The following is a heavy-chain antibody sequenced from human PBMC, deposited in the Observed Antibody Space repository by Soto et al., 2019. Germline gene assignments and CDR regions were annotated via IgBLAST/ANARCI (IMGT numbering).Heavy chain of an antibody. CDR2: VFHSATT. CDR3: ARGHYSSGWPIDH. J-gene: IGHJ4*02. CDR1: GDSFSDYY. D-gene: IGHD6-19*01. Sequence: TLSLTCTVSGDSFSDYYWNWIRQVPGKGLEWIGFVFHSATTSYNPSLKTRVAISDDTSKKQFSLRLTSVTAADTAIYYCARGHYSSGWPIDHWGQGILVTVSS. V-gene: IGHV4-59*01.